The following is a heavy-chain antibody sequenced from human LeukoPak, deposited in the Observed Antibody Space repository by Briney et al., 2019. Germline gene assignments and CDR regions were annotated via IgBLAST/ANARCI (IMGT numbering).Heavy chain of an antibody. CDR1: GFTFSSYA. CDR2: ISGSGGST. J-gene: IGHJ4*02. CDR3: AKPLGDRRYCSSTSCYTGLDY. Sequence: GGSLRLSCAASGFTFSSYAMSWVRQAPGKGLERVSAISGSGGSTYYADSVKGRFTISRDNSKNTLYLQMNSLRAEDTAVYYCAKPLGDRRYCSSTSCYTGLDYWGQGTLVTVSS. V-gene: IGHV3-23*01. D-gene: IGHD2-2*02.